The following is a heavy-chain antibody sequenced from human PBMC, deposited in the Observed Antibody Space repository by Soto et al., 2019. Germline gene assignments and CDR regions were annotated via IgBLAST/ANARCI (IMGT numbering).Heavy chain of an antibody. D-gene: IGHD2-21*01. CDR3: ARLRIATNNYKWFDP. V-gene: IGHV4-31*02. J-gene: IGHJ5*02. CDR1: GAALNSGNYY. CDR2: IYVTGAV. Sequence: SETLSLTCSVSGAALNSGNYYWSWIRQVPGKGLEWIGHIYVTGAVDYNPSLRDRIAISQDTSERQFSLNLRLVTAADTAVYYCARLRIATNNYKWFDPWGQGTLVTVSS.